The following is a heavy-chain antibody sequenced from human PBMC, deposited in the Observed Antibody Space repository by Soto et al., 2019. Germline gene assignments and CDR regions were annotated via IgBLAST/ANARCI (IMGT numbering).Heavy chain of an antibody. J-gene: IGHJ4*02. CDR1: GGSFSGYY. Sequence: SETLSLTCAVYGGSFSGYYWSWIRQPPGKGLEWIGEINHSGSPNYNPCLKSPVTISVDTSKNQFSLKLGSVTAADTAVYYCASTYGGNGSLDYWGQGTLVTVSS. V-gene: IGHV4-34*01. CDR3: ASTYGGNGSLDY. CDR2: INHSGSP. D-gene: IGHD4-17*01.